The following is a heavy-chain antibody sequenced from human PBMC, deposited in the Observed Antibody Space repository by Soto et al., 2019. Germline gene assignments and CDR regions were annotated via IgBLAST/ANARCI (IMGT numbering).Heavy chain of an antibody. CDR2: INHSGST. Sequence: SETLSLTCAVYGGSFSGYYWSWIRQPPGKGLEWIGEINHSGSTNYNPSLKSRVTISVDTSKNQFSLKLSSVTAADTAVYYCARALSSGSGSPRYYFDYWGQGTLVTVSS. V-gene: IGHV4-34*01. CDR1: GGSFSGYY. CDR3: ARALSSGSGSPRYYFDY. J-gene: IGHJ4*02. D-gene: IGHD3-10*01.